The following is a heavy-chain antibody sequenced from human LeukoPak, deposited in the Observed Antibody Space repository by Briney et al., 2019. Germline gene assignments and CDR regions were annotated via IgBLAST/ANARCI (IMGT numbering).Heavy chain of an antibody. D-gene: IGHD3-3*01. CDR2: IIPIFGTA. J-gene: IGHJ6*03. V-gene: IGHV1-69*01. CDR1: GGTFSSYA. Sequence: SVKVSCKASGGTFSSYAISWVRQAPGQGLERMGGIIPIFGTANYAQKFQGRVTITADESTSTAYMELSSLRSEDTAVYYCASGAGFWSGYSAEEYYYYYMDVWGKGTTVTVSS. CDR3: ASGAGFWSGYSAEEYYYYYMDV.